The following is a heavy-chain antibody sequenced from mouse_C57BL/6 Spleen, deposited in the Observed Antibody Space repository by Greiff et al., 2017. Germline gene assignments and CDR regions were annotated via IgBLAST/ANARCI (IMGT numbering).Heavy chain of an antibody. CDR1: GYTFTSYG. D-gene: IGHD1-1*01. CDR2: IYPRSGNT. Sequence: QVQLKQSGAELARPGASVKLSCKASGYTFTSYGISWVKQRTGQGLEWIGEIYPRSGNTYYNEKFKGKATLTADKSSSTAYMELRSLTSEDSAVYFCARGYYGSSPDYAMDYWGQGTSVTVSS. V-gene: IGHV1-81*01. CDR3: ARGYYGSSPDYAMDY. J-gene: IGHJ4*01.